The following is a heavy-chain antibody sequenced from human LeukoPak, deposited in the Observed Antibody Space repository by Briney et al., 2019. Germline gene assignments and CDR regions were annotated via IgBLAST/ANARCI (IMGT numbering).Heavy chain of an antibody. CDR1: GDSVSSNSGV. D-gene: IGHD2-8*01. Sequence: SQTLSLTCALSGDSVSSNSGVWNWIRQSPSRGLEWLGRTYYRSKWYNDYEVSVKSRITIEPDTSKNQFSLQLNSVTPEDTAVYYCARENAGFDIWGQGTMVTVSS. CDR3: ARENAGFDI. V-gene: IGHV6-1*01. J-gene: IGHJ3*02. CDR2: TYYRSKWYN.